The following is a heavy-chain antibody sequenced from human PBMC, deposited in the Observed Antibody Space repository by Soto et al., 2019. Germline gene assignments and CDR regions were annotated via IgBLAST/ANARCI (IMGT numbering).Heavy chain of an antibody. J-gene: IGHJ1*01. V-gene: IGHV6-1*01. CDR3: ARATAFSFHSSSWYKRSVGYFQH. Sequence: PSQTLSLTCAISGVSVSSNSAAWNWIRQSPSRGLEWLGRTYYRSKWYNDYAVSVKSRITINPDTSKNQFSLQLNSVTPEDTAVYYCARATAFSFHSSSWYKRSVGYFQHWGQGTLVTVSS. D-gene: IGHD6-13*01. CDR2: TYYRSKWYN. CDR1: GVSVSSNSAA.